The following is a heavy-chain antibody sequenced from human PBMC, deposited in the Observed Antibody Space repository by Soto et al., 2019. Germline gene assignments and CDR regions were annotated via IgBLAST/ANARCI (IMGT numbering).Heavy chain of an antibody. Sequence: QVQLVESGGGLVKPGGSLRLSCATSGFAFSNFFMSWIRQAPGKGLEWVGYISSAGSYINYADSVRGRFTISRDNGRNSLSLEMNSLRDDDTAVYYCAKTRSGTHGAFDVWGQGTMVIVSS. CDR3: AKTRSGTHGAFDV. J-gene: IGHJ3*01. CDR2: ISSAGSYI. CDR1: GFAFSNFF. V-gene: IGHV3-11*05. D-gene: IGHD5-12*01.